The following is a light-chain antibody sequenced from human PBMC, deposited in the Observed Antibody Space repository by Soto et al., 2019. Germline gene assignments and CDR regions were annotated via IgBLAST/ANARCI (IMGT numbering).Light chain of an antibody. Sequence: QSALTQPASVSGSPGQSITISCTGTSSDVGGYHYVSWYQQHPGKAPKLIIYEVSNRPSGVSIRFSGSKSGNTASLTISGLQPEDEAHYYCNSYTSSATRVFGGGTKVTVL. V-gene: IGLV2-14*01. CDR2: EVS. CDR1: SSDVGGYHY. CDR3: NSYTSSATRV. J-gene: IGLJ2*01.